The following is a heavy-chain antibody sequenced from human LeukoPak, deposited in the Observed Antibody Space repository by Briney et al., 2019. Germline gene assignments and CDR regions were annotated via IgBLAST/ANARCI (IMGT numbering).Heavy chain of an antibody. Sequence: PGGSLRLSCVMSGFNSNSYAMHWVRQAPGKGLEWIGEINHSGSTNYNPSLKSRVTISVDTSKNQFSLKLSSVTAADTAVYYCARGPWQWLVASTLRGMDVWGQGTTVTVSS. CDR1: GFNSNSYA. V-gene: IGHV4-34*01. CDR2: INHSGST. D-gene: IGHD6-19*01. CDR3: ARGPWQWLVASTLRGMDV. J-gene: IGHJ6*02.